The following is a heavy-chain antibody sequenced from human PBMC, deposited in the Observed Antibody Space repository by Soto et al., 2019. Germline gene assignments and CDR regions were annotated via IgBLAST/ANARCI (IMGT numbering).Heavy chain of an antibody. D-gene: IGHD2-15*01. V-gene: IGHV3-23*01. CDR3: AHPPQAPCSGGSCYYGYYYYMDV. J-gene: IGHJ6*03. CDR1: GFTFSSYA. Sequence: HPGGSLRLSCAASGFTFSSYAMSWVRQAPGKGLEWVSAISGSGGSTYYADSVKGRFTISRDNSKNTLYLQMNSLRAEDTAVYYCAHPPQAPCSGGSCYYGYYYYMDVWGKGTTVTVSS. CDR2: ISGSGGST.